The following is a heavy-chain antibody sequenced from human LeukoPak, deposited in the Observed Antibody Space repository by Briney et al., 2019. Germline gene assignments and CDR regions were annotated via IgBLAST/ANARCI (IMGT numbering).Heavy chain of an antibody. D-gene: IGHD4-17*01. CDR3: ARDPLRRQRDAFDI. J-gene: IGHJ3*02. CDR1: GYTFTSYY. CDR2: INPSGGST. V-gene: IGHV1-46*01. Sequence: ASVKVSCKASGYTFTSYYMHWVRQAPGQGLEWMGIINPSGGSTSYAQKFQGRGTMTRDMSTSTVYMELSSLRSEDTAVYYCARDPLRRQRDAFDIWGQGTMVTVTS.